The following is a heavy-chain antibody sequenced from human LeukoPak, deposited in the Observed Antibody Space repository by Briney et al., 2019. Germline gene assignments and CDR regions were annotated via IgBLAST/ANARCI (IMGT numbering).Heavy chain of an antibody. CDR1: GYTFTGYY. CDR3: ARVFESGAFDI. V-gene: IGHV1-18*01. D-gene: IGHD3-16*01. J-gene: IGHJ3*02. Sequence: ASVKVSCKASGYTFTGYYMHWVRQAPGQGLEWMGWISAYNGNTNYAQKLQGRVTMTTDTSTSTAYMELRSLRSDDTAVYYCARVFESGAFDIWGQGTMVTVSS. CDR2: ISAYNGNT.